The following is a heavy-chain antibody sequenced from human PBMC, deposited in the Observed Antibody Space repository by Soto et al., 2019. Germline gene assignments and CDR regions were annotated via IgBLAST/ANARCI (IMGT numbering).Heavy chain of an antibody. CDR3: ARIAAAGTDFYYYYGMDV. J-gene: IGHJ6*02. CDR2: IYYSGST. CDR1: GGSISSYY. V-gene: IGHV4-59*01. Sequence: SETLSLTCTVSGGSISSYYWSWVRQPPGKGLEWIGYIYYSGSTNYNPSLKSRVTISVDTSKNQFSLKLSSVTAADTAVYYCARIAAAGTDFYYYYGMDVWGQGTTVTVSS. D-gene: IGHD6-13*01.